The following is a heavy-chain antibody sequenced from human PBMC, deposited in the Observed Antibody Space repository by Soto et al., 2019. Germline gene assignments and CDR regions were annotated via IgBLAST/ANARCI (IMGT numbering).Heavy chain of an antibody. V-gene: IGHV3-53*01. CDR3: ARDRVESGYPEYFQH. CDR1: GFTVRSDY. J-gene: IGHJ1*01. CDR2: IYSGGST. Sequence: EVQLVESGGRLIQPGGSLRLSCAASGFTVRSDYMSWVRQAPGKGLEWVSVIYSGGSTYYADSVKGRFTISRDNSKNPLYLQMNSLRAEDTAVYYCARDRVESGYPEYFQHWGQGTLVTVSS. D-gene: IGHD3-22*01.